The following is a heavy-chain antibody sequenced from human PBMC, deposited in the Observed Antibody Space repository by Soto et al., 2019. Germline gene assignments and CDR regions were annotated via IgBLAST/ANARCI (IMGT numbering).Heavy chain of an antibody. CDR2: MNPNSGNT. J-gene: IGHJ6*03. V-gene: IGHV1-8*01. CDR1: GYTFTSYD. CDR3: ARDMTTVTNYYYYYMDV. D-gene: IGHD4-17*01. Sequence: QVQLVQSGAEVKKPGASVKVSCKASGYTFTSYDINWVRQATGQGLEWMGWMNPNSGNTGYAQKFQGRVTMTRNTSISTAYMELSSLRSEDTAVYYCARDMTTVTNYYYYYMDVWGKGTTVTVSS.